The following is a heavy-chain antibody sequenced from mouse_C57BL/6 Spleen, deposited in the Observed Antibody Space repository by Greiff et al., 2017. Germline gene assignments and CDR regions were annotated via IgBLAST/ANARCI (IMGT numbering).Heavy chain of an antibody. D-gene: IGHD1-1*01. CDR2: IDPSDSYT. V-gene: IGHV1-69*01. CDR1: GYTFTSYW. CDR3: ARYYGSSPLLGYFDV. Sequence: QVQLQQPGAELVMPGASVKLSCKASGYTFTSYWMHWVKPRPGQGLEWIGEIDPSDSYTNYNQKFKGKSTLTVDKSSSTAYMQLSSLTSEDSAVYYCARYYGSSPLLGYFDVWGTGTTVTVSS. J-gene: IGHJ1*03.